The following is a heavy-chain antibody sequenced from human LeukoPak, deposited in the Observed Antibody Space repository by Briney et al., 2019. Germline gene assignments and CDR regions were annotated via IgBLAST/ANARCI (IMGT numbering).Heavy chain of an antibody. CDR1: GFTFDDYA. CDR2: ISWNSGSI. CDR3: AKDGQVGY. J-gene: IGHJ4*02. V-gene: IGHV3-9*01. Sequence: GGSLRLSCAASGFTFDDYAMHWVRQAPGKGLEWVSGISWNSGSIGYADSVKGRFTISRDNAKNSLYLQMNSLRAKDTALYYCAKDGQVGYWGQGTLVTVSA.